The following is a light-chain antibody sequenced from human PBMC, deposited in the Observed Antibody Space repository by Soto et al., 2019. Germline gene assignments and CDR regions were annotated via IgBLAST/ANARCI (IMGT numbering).Light chain of an antibody. V-gene: IGKV3-20*01. CDR1: QSVSSSY. Sequence: EIVLTQSPGTLSLSPGERATLSCRASQSVSSSYLAWYQRKPGQAPRLLIHGASTRAAGISDRFSGSGSGTDFTLTISRLEPEDFAVYYCQQFSSYPLTFGGGTKVDI. CDR2: GAS. J-gene: IGKJ4*01. CDR3: QQFSSYPLT.